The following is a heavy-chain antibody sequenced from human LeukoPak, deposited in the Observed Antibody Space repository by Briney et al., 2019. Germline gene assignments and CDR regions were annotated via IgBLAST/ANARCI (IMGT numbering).Heavy chain of an antibody. J-gene: IGHJ4*02. CDR3: ARRDGDNDRGFDY. V-gene: IGHV3-33*08. Sequence: GGSLRLSCAASGFSFSGSDMHWVRQAPGKGLEWVAVIWYDGSKKYYVDSVKGRFTISRDNSKNTLYLQMNSLRAEDTAVYYCARRDGDNDRGFDYWGQGTLVTVAS. CDR2: IWYDGSKK. D-gene: IGHD4-23*01. CDR1: GFSFSGSD.